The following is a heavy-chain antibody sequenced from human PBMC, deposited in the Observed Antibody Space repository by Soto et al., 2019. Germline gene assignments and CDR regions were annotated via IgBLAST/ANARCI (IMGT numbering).Heavy chain of an antibody. V-gene: IGHV1-18*04. Sequence: ASVKVSCKASGYTFTSYGISWVRQAPGQGLEWMGWISANSGNTKFAQKLQGRVTMTTDTSTRTAYMELRSLRSDDTAVYYCAREGGSYSRFDPWGQGTLVTVYS. CDR1: GYTFTSYG. CDR2: ISANSGNT. CDR3: AREGGSYSRFDP. J-gene: IGHJ5*02. D-gene: IGHD2-15*01.